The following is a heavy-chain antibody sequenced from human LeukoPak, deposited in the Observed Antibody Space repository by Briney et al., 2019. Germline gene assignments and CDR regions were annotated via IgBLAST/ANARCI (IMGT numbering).Heavy chain of an antibody. CDR2: SSSSSSYI. CDR3: ARAGYCSSTSCTYYYYYMDV. Sequence: GGSLRLSCAASGFTLSSYSMDWVRQAPGKGLEWVSSSSSSSSYIYYADSVKGRFTISRDNAKNSLYLQMNSLRAEDTAVYYCARAGYCSSTSCTYYYYYMDVWGKGTTVTVSS. V-gene: IGHV3-21*01. CDR1: GFTLSSYS. J-gene: IGHJ6*03. D-gene: IGHD2-2*01.